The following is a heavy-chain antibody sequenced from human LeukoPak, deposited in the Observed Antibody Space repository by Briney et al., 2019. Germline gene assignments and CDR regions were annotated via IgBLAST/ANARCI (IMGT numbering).Heavy chain of an antibody. Sequence: ASVKVSCKASGYTFTSFGISWVRQAPGQGLEWMGGIIPIFGTANYAQKFQGRVTITTDESTSTAYMELSSLRSEDTAVYYCVAAAGSDAFDIWGQGTMVTVSS. V-gene: IGHV1-69*05. D-gene: IGHD6-13*01. J-gene: IGHJ3*02. CDR1: GYTFTSFG. CDR2: IIPIFGTA. CDR3: VAAAGSDAFDI.